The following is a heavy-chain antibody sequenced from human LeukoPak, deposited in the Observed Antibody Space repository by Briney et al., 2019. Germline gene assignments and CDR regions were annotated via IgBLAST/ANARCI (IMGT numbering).Heavy chain of an antibody. CDR1: GFTVSSNY. D-gene: IGHD3-10*01. CDR3: AGAGDHYYGAGSSDY. V-gene: IGHV3-53*01. J-gene: IGHJ4*02. Sequence: GGSLRLSCAASGFTVSSNYMSWVRQAPGKGLEWLSVIYSGGSTYYADSVKGRFTISRDNTKNTLYLQMNSLRAEDTAVYYCAGAGDHYYGAGSSDYWGQGTLVTVSS. CDR2: IYSGGST.